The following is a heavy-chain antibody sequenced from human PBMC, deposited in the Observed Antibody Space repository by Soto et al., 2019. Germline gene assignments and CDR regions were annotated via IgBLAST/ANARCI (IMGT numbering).Heavy chain of an antibody. CDR2: SSYDGTNK. CDR1: GFTFSSYA. Sequence: QVQLVESGGGVVQPGRSLRLSCAASGFTFSSYAMHWVRQAPGKGLEWEAISSYDGTNKYYADSVKGRFTSSRDNSKHTVYLQMSILRPYQTKMYYCAIWASVNYPGDYCDDWGEGTLVTVSS. D-gene: IGHD1-7*01. V-gene: IGHV3-30*03. J-gene: IGHJ4*02. CDR3: AIWASVNYPGDYCDD.